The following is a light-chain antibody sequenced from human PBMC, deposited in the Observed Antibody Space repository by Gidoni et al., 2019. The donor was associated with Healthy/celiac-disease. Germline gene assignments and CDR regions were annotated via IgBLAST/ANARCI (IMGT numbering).Light chain of an antibody. J-gene: IGKJ2*04. CDR1: QDISNY. CDR2: DAS. CDR3: QQYDNIMCS. V-gene: IGKV1-33*01. Sequence: DIQMTQSPSSLSASVGDRVTITCQASQDISNYLNWYQQKPGKAPKLLIYDASNLEAGVPSRFSRSGSGTDFTITISSLQQEEIATYYCQQYDNIMCSFGQGTKLEIK.